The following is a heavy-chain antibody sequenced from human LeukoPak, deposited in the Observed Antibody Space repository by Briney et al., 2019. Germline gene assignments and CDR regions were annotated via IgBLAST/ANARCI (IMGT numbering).Heavy chain of an antibody. D-gene: IGHD6-19*01. CDR1: GFTFTSYW. Sequence: TGGSLRLSCAASGFTFTSYWMTWVRQAPGKGLEWVANVNQDGSGKYYVDSVKGRFTISRDNARNSLYLQMNSLRAEDTAVYYCARGVAGTRDYWGQGTLATVSS. CDR2: VNQDGSGK. V-gene: IGHV3-7*05. CDR3: ARGVAGTRDY. J-gene: IGHJ4*02.